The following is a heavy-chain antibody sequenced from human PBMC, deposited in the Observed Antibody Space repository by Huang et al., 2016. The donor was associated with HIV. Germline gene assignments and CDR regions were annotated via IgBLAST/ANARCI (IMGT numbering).Heavy chain of an antibody. J-gene: IGHJ4*02. CDR3: AIHDSNDFTFDD. V-gene: IGHV5-51*03. Sequence: EVQLVQSGVEVKKPGESLKISCKGSGFSFTSYWIGWVRQMPGKGLEWIGIISPGNSNTFYSPAFQGQVTISADKYTRTAYLQWSSLKASDSAIYYCAIHDSNDFTFDDWGQGTLVAVSS. CDR1: GFSFTSYW. D-gene: IGHD5-18*01. CDR2: ISPGNSNT.